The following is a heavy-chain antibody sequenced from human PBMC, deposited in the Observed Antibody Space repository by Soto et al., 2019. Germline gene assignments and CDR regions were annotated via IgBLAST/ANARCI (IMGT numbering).Heavy chain of an antibody. CDR3: ARDRALNNAAVGMAY. D-gene: IGHD6-13*01. CDR1: GGPFSSYV. V-gene: IGHV1-69*04. CDR2: IIPMFGIT. J-gene: IGHJ4*02. Sequence: QVQLVQSGAEVKKPGSSVKVSCKASGGPFSSYVLTWLRQAPGQGLEWMGRIIPMFGITDFAQKLHGRVTITADKSTATAYMELSSLRYEDTAIYYCARDRALNNAAVGMAYWGQGTLVTVSS.